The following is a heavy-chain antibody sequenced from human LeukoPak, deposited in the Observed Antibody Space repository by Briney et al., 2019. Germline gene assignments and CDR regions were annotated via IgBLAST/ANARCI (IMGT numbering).Heavy chain of an antibody. CDR2: ISGSGGST. CDR1: GFTFSSYA. CDR3: AKDEGSGWYYFDY. V-gene: IGHV3-23*01. J-gene: IGHJ4*02. Sequence: GGSLRLSCAASGFTFSSYAMSWVRQAPGKGLEWVSYISGSGGSTYYADSVKGRFTISRDISKNTLYLQMNSLRAEDTAVYYCAKDEGSGWYYFDYWGQGSLVTVSS. D-gene: IGHD6-19*01.